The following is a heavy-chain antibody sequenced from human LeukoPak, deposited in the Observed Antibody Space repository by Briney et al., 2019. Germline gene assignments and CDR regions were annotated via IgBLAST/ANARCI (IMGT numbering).Heavy chain of an antibody. CDR2: IIPRLGVS. V-gene: IGHV1-69*04. Sequence: GASVKVSCKAPGGSFSGYVISWVRQAPGQGLEWMGRIIPRLGVSSYPQKFQGRVTITADKSTSTAYMEVNSLRSEDTAVYYCASQIVGAPYPQLDHWGQGTLVTVSP. CDR1: GGSFSGYV. J-gene: IGHJ4*02. D-gene: IGHD1-26*01. CDR3: ASQIVGAPYPQLDH.